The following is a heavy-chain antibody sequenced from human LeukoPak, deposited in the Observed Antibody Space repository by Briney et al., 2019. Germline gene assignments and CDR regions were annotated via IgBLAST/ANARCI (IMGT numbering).Heavy chain of an antibody. CDR1: GFTFSSYI. CDR2: IGGSGDKT. D-gene: IGHD6-19*01. J-gene: IGHJ4*02. V-gene: IGHV3-23*01. Sequence: GGSLRLSCEASGFTFSSYIMTWVRQAPGKGLEWVSTIGGSGDKTFYADSVKGRFTISRDNSKNMVHLQMNSLTGEDTALYYCVRRGDASSGWGDHDFWGQGALVTVSS. CDR3: VRRGDASSGWGDHDF.